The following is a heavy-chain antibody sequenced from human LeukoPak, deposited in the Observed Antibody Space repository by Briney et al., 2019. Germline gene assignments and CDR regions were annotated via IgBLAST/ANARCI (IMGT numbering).Heavy chain of an antibody. J-gene: IGHJ4*02. V-gene: IGHV4-59*01. CDR2: ISYSGST. CDR3: ARGNAN. Sequence: SETLSLTCTVSGGSINSYYWSWIRQPPGKGLEWIGYISYSGSTNYNPSLESRVTISLDTSKNQFFLKLSSVTAADTALYYCARGNANWGQGTLVTVSS. CDR1: GGSINSYY.